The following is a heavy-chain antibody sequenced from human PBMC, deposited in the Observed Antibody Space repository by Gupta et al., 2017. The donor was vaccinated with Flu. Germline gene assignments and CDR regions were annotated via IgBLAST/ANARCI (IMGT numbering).Heavy chain of an antibody. J-gene: IGHJ4*01. V-gene: IGHV1-69*06. CDR1: GGTFSNYG. Sequence: VQLEQSGPEARRSGSSVKVSRKASGGTFSNYGLSWVRQAPGHGLRWMAGIFPFSGEQTYAQNCHVRITVTADKPTTTVDMALGSLTSEVPDMYECARERAAACYEYGALRNLWGHGALVTGSS. D-gene: IGHD5-12*01. CDR3: ARERAAACYEYGALRNL. CDR2: IFPFSGEQ.